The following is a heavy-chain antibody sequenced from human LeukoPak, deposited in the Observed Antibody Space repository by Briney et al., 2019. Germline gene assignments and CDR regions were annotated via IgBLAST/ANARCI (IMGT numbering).Heavy chain of an antibody. Sequence: PSQTLSLTCTVSGGSLSPYYWSWIRQSPGKGLEWIGYISYSGSTNSHPSLKSRVTISVDMSKPQFYLELSSVTAADTAVYYCARGGWIQLWYDAFDIWGQGTMVTVSS. J-gene: IGHJ3*02. D-gene: IGHD5-18*01. V-gene: IGHV4-59*01. CDR1: GGSLSPYY. CDR2: ISYSGST. CDR3: ARGGWIQLWYDAFDI.